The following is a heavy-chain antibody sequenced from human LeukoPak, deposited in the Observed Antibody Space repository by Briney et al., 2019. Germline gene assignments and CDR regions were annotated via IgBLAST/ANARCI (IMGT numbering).Heavy chain of an antibody. CDR3: AAGGAYEFRDDY. CDR1: GGSFTSYG. D-gene: IGHD3-3*01. Sequence: ASVKVSCKASGGSFTSYGISWVRQAPGQGLEWMGKIIPIYGRANYGQKFQGRVTITADELTTTSYMELSSLAAEDMAVYYCAAGGAYEFRDDYWGQGTLVTVSS. J-gene: IGHJ4*02. CDR2: IIPIYGRA. V-gene: IGHV1-69*13.